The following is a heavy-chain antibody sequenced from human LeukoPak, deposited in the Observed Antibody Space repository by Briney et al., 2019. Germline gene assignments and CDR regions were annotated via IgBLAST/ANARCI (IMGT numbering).Heavy chain of an antibody. CDR2: IWYDGSNK. V-gene: IGHV3-33*01. CDR1: GFTFSSYG. CDR3: AREPRRTYYYDSSPYGMDV. J-gene: IGHJ6*02. D-gene: IGHD3-22*01. Sequence: GGSLRLSCAASGFTFSSYGMHWVRQAPGKGLEWVAVIWYDGSNKYYADSVKGRFTISRDNSKNTLYLQMNSLRAEDTAVYYCAREPRRTYYYDSSPYGMDVWGQGTTVTVSS.